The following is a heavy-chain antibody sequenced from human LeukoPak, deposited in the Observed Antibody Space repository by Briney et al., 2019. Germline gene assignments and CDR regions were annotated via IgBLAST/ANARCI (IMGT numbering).Heavy chain of an antibody. Sequence: PGGSLRLSCAAPGFTFSSYSMNWVRQAPGKGLEWVSYISSSSSTIYYADSVKGRFTISRDNAKNSLYLQMNSLRAEDTAVYYCARDIKPGYFDYWGQGTLVTVSS. D-gene: IGHD6-13*01. CDR1: GFTFSSYS. V-gene: IGHV3-48*04. J-gene: IGHJ4*02. CDR2: ISSSSSTI. CDR3: ARDIKPGYFDY.